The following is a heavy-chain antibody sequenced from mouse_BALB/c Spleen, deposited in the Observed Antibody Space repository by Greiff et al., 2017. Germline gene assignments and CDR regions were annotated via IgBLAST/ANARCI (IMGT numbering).Heavy chain of an antibody. Sequence: EVQRVESGAELVKPGASVKLSCTASGFNIKDTYMHWVKQRPEQGLEWIGRIDPANGNTKYDPKFQGKATITADTSSNTAYLQLSSLTSEDTAVYYCASYYGKGAWFAYWGQGTLVTVSA. CDR2: IDPANGNT. D-gene: IGHD1-1*01. V-gene: IGHV14-3*02. CDR3: ASYYGKGAWFAY. CDR1: GFNIKDTY. J-gene: IGHJ3*01.